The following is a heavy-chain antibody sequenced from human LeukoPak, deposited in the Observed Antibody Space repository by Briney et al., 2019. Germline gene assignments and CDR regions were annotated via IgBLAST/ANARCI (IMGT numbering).Heavy chain of an antibody. CDR1: GFTFSSYA. CDR2: ISGSGGST. J-gene: IGHJ6*04. Sequence: GASLRLSCAASGFTFSSYAMSWVRQAPGKGLEWVSAISGSGGSTYYADSVKGRFTISRDNSKNTLYLQMNSLRAEDTAVYYCAKDRGYCSGGSCYLGYYYGMDVWGKGTTVTVSS. V-gene: IGHV3-23*01. D-gene: IGHD2-15*01. CDR3: AKDRGYCSGGSCYLGYYYGMDV.